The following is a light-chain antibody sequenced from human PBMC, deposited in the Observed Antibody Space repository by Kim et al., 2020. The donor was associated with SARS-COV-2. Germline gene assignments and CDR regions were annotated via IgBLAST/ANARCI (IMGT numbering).Light chain of an antibody. Sequence: EIVLTQSPGTLSLSPGERATLSCRASQSVSGSYLAWYQQKPGQPPRPLIYGGSGRATGIPDMFSGSGSGTDFTLAISRLGPEDFAVYSCQQYANSPVNFGRGTQVEIK. V-gene: IGKV3-20*01. CDR2: GGS. J-gene: IGKJ5*01. CDR3: QQYANSPVN. CDR1: QSVSGSY.